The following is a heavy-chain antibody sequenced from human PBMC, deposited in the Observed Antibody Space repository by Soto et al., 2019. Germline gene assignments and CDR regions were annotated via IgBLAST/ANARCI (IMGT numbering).Heavy chain of an antibody. D-gene: IGHD6-13*01. CDR2: VYNSGST. J-gene: IGHJ4*02. CDR1: GFTFSRYY. Sequence: PGGSLRLSCAASGFTFSRYYMNWVRQPPGKGLEWIGYVYNSGSTNYNPSLKSRVTISEDTSKSQFSLKVNSMTAADTAVYYCARYRREAVAGYTLDNWGQGILVTVSS. V-gene: IGHV4-59*01. CDR3: ARYRREAVAGYTLDN.